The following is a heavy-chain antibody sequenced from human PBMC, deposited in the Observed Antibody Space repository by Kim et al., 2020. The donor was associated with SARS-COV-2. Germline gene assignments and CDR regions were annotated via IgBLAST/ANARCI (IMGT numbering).Heavy chain of an antibody. CDR3: ASGEGVLWFGELLYRYWYFDL. Sequence: SETLSLTCTVSGGSISSSSYYWGWIRQPPGKGLEWIGSIYYSGSTYYNPSLKSRVTISVDTSKNQFSLKLSSVTAADTAVYYCASGEGVLWFGELLYRYWYFDLWGRGTLVTVSS. J-gene: IGHJ2*01. CDR1: GGSISSSSYY. V-gene: IGHV4-39*01. CDR2: IYYSGST. D-gene: IGHD3-10*01.